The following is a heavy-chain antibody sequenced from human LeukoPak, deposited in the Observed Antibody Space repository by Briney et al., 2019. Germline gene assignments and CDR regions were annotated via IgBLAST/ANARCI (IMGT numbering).Heavy chain of an antibody. D-gene: IGHD2-21*01. CDR2: IYYSGST. CDR1: GGSISSYY. Sequence: SETLSLTCTVSGGSISSYYWSWIRQPPGKGLEWIGYIYYSGSTNYNPSLKSRVTISVDTSKNQFSLKLSSVTAADTAVYYCARELQGMWIDIWGQGTMVTVSS. CDR3: ARELQGMWIDI. V-gene: IGHV4-59*01. J-gene: IGHJ3*02.